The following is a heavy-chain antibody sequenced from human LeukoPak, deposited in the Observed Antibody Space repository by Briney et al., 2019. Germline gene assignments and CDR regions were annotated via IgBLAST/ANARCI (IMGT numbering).Heavy chain of an antibody. CDR3: ARDAGDFWNGYYDY. V-gene: IGHV3-7*03. J-gene: IGHJ4*02. Sequence: GGSLRLSCAASGFTFSRYWMSWVRQAPGKGLEWVANIKQDGSEKYYVDSVKGRFTISRDNAKNSLYLQMNSLRTEDTAFYYCARDAGDFWNGYYDYWGQGTLVTVSS. D-gene: IGHD3-3*01. CDR2: IKQDGSEK. CDR1: GFTFSRYW.